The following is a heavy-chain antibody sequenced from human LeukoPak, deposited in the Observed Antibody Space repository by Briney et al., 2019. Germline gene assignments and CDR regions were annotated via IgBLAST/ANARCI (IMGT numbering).Heavy chain of an antibody. CDR1: GFTFSSYA. D-gene: IGHD6-13*01. Sequence: GGSLRLSCAASGFTFSSYAMSWVRQAPGGGLEWVSTVSGSGGNTYYPDSVKGRFTISRDNTKNTLYLQMNSLRAEDTAVYYCVRESPVAAVGRSWFDPWGQGTLVTVSS. J-gene: IGHJ5*02. CDR3: VRESPVAAVGRSWFDP. CDR2: VSGSGGNT. V-gene: IGHV3-23*01.